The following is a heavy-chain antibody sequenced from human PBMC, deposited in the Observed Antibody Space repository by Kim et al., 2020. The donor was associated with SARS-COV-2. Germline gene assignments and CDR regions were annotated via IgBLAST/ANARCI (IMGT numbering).Heavy chain of an antibody. Sequence: FTISRDNSKNTLYLQMNSMRAEDTAVYYCARDGAITIFGVVAHSHYGMDVWGQGTTVTVSS. CDR3: ARDGAITIFGVVAHSHYGMDV. J-gene: IGHJ6*02. D-gene: IGHD3-3*01. V-gene: IGHV3-30*01.